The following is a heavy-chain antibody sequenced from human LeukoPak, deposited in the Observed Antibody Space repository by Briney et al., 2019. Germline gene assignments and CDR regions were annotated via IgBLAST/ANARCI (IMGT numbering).Heavy chain of an antibody. CDR1: GASISSSYW. J-gene: IGHJ5*02. CDR2: VYYSGST. Sequence: MTSETLSLTCAVSGASISSSYWWSWVRQPPGKGLEWIGYVYYSGSTNYNPSLKSRVTISVDTSKGQFSLKLTSVTAADTAVYYCARGGGSGRGNWFDPWGQGSLVIVSS. V-gene: IGHV4-4*02. D-gene: IGHD3-10*01. CDR3: ARGGGSGRGNWFDP.